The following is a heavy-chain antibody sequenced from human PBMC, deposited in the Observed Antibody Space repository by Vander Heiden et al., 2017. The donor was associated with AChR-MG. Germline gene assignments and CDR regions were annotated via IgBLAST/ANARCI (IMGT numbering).Heavy chain of an antibody. CDR1: GFTFSTYA. Sequence: EVQLLESGGGLVQPGGSLRLSCAASGFTFSTYAMTWVRQAPGKGLERVSTISGSGDSRYYTDSVKGRFTISRDNSKNTLYMQMNSLIGEDTAIYYCARNNGMDVWCQGTTVTVSS. J-gene: IGHJ6*02. V-gene: IGHV3-23*01. CDR3: ARNNGMDV. CDR2: ISGSGDSR.